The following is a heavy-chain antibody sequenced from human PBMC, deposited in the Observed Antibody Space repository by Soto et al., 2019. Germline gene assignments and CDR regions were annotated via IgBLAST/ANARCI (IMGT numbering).Heavy chain of an antibody. J-gene: IGHJ4*02. Sequence: RGALRVSCAASVFTFSIYAMCWVRQGPGKGLEWVAVVSIGGSTHYADSVRGRFTISRDNSKNTLSLQMNSLTAEDTALYFCAKRRGAGGHFDYWGQGAMVTVSS. D-gene: IGHD2-15*01. CDR3: AKRRGAGGHFDY. CDR1: VFTFSIYA. V-gene: IGHV3-23*01. CDR2: VSIGGST.